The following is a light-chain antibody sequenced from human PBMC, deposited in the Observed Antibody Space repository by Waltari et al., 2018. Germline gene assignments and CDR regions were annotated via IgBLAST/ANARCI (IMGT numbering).Light chain of an antibody. V-gene: IGLV2-14*03. CDR2: DVS. J-gene: IGLJ2*01. CDR3: SSYISSDTLEL. CDR1: SSDISNYNY. Sequence: HSALTQPASVSGSPGQSITISCTGTSSDISNYNYVSWYQQHPGKAPKLMIFDVSNRPSGVSDRFSGSKSGNTASLTISGLQAEDEADYYCSSYISSDTLELFGGGTSLTVL.